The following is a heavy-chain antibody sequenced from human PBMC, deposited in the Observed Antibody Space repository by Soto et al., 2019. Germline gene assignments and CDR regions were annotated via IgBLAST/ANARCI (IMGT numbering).Heavy chain of an antibody. CDR2: IYYSGST. V-gene: IGHV4-30-4*01. CDR1: GCSISSGDYY. Sequence: PSETLSLTCTVSGCSISSGDYYWSWIRQPPGKGLEWIGYIYYSGSTYYNPSLKSRVTISVDTSKNQFSLKLSSVTAADTAVYYCARSYYYDSSGYQYWGQGTLVTVSS. J-gene: IGHJ4*02. D-gene: IGHD3-22*01. CDR3: ARSYYYDSSGYQY.